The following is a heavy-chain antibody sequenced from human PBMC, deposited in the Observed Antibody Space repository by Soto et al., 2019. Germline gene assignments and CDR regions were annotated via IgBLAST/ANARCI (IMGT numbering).Heavy chain of an antibody. CDR1: GGTFSSYA. CDR3: AREGSTDGFRYYYGMDV. D-gene: IGHD4-4*01. J-gene: IGHJ6*02. CDR2: IIPIFGTA. V-gene: IGHV1-69*06. Sequence: SVKVSCKASGGTFSSYAISWVRQAPGQGLEWMGGIIPIFGTANYAQKFQGRVTITADKSTSTAYMELSSLRSEDTAVYYCAREGSTDGFRYYYGMDVWGQGTTVTVSS.